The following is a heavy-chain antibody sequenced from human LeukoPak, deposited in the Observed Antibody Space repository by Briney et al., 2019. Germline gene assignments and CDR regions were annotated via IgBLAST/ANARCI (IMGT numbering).Heavy chain of an antibody. CDR2: ISYDGSNE. CDR1: GFTFSSYG. J-gene: IGHJ5*02. D-gene: IGHD3-16*02. CDR3: AKMKRSSRLGELSSPVWFDP. Sequence: GRSLRLSCAASGFTFSSYGMHWVRQAPGKGLEWVAVISYDGSNEYYADSVKGRFTISRDNSKNTLYLQMNSLRAEDTAVYYCAKMKRSSRLGELSSPVWFDPWGQGTLVTVSS. V-gene: IGHV3-30*18.